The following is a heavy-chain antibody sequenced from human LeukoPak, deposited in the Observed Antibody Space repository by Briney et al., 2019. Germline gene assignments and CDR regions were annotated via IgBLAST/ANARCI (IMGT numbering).Heavy chain of an antibody. J-gene: IGHJ4*01. D-gene: IGHD3-16*01. CDR3: AKDPRAMGRYFFDD. CDR1: GFTFNGYA. CDR2: ISSSGDAT. V-gene: IGHV3-23*01. Sequence: RGSLRLSCVGSGFTFNGYAMSWVRQRPGKGPEWVSMISSSGDATDYAESVKDRFSISRDNAKKTLYLQINDPRGDDTAIYYCAKDPRAMGRYFFDDWGQGSLVIVSS.